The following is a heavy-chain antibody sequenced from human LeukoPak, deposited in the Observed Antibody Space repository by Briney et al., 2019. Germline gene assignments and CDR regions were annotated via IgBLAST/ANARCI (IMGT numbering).Heavy chain of an antibody. D-gene: IGHD1-26*01. CDR2: ISSSGSTI. CDR1: GFTFSDYY. Sequence: GGSLRLSCAASGFTFSDYYMSWIRQAPGKGLEWVSYISSSGSTIYYADSVKGRFTISRDNAKNTLFLQMNSLRAEDTAVYYCARVRSGSYNWFDPWAREPWSPSPQ. V-gene: IGHV3-11*04. J-gene: IGHJ5*02. CDR3: ARVRSGSYNWFDP.